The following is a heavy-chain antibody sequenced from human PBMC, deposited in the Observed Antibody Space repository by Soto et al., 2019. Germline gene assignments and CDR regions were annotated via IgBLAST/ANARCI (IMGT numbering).Heavy chain of an antibody. D-gene: IGHD4-4*01. CDR3: ARGMTTVTTFDY. V-gene: IGHV4-34*01. Sequence: SETLSLTCAVYGGSFSGYYWTWIRQPPGKGLEWIGDINHSGSTNYNPSLKSRVTISVDRSKNQFSLKLSSVTAADTAVYYCARGMTTVTTFDYWGQGTLVTVSS. CDR2: INHSGST. J-gene: IGHJ4*02. CDR1: GGSFSGYY.